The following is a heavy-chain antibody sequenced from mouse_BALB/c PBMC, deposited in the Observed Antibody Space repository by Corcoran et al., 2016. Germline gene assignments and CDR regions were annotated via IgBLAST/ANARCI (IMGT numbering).Heavy chain of an antibody. D-gene: IGHD1-1*01. CDR1: GYSFTGYY. CDR3: ARKDYGSSYAMDY. J-gene: IGHJ4*01. V-gene: IGHV1-26*01. CDR2: INPYNGGT. Sequence: EVQLQQSGPELVKPGASVKISCKASGYSFTGYYMHWVKQSHVKNLEWIGLINPYNGGTSYNQKFKGKATLTVDKSSSTAYMELLSLTSEDSAVYYCARKDYGSSYAMDYWGQGTSVTVSS.